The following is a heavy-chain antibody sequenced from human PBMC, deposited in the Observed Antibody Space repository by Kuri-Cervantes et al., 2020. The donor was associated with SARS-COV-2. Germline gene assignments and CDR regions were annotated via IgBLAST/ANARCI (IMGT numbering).Heavy chain of an antibody. CDR3: ARGGHDILTYYFDY. CDR1: GYTFISYY. D-gene: IGHD3-9*01. CDR2: INPSGGST. Sequence: GGSLRLSCKASGYTFISYYMHWVRQAPGQGLEWMGIINPSGGSTSYAQKFQGRVTMTRDTSTSTVYMELSSLRSEDTAVYYCARGGHDILTYYFDYWGQGTLVTVSS. J-gene: IGHJ4*02. V-gene: IGHV1-46*01.